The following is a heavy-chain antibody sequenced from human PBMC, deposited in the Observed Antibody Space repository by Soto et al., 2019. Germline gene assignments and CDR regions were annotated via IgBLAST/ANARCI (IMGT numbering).Heavy chain of an antibody. CDR2: IRSDGSNE. D-gene: IGHD1-1*01. CDR3: ARERTSGDNKHNYMDV. CDR1: EFTFSRHG. Sequence: QVQLVESGGGVVQPGRSLRLSCAASEFTFSRHGMHWVRQAPGKGLQWVGVIRSDGSNEVYADSVKGRFIISRDNSKNILYLQMNSLRAEDTAVYYCARERTSGDNKHNYMDVWGTGITVTVSS. V-gene: IGHV3-33*01. J-gene: IGHJ6*03.